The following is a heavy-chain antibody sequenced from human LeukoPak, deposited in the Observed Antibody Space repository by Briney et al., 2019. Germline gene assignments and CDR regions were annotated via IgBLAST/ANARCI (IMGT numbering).Heavy chain of an antibody. V-gene: IGHV1-18*04. CDR2: ISAHNGNT. Sequence: GASVKVSCKASGYTFTSYGISWVRQAPGQGLEWMGWISAHNGNTNYAQKLQGRVTMTTDTSTSTAYMELRSLRSDDTAVYYCARASITMVRGVLDPWGQGTLVTVSS. D-gene: IGHD3-10*01. CDR3: ARASITMVRGVLDP. J-gene: IGHJ5*02. CDR1: GYTFTSYG.